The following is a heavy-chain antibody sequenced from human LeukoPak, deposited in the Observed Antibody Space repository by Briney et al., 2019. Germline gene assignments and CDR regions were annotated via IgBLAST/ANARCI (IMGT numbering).Heavy chain of an antibody. V-gene: IGHV3-23*01. CDR3: ARDSGTLDY. J-gene: IGHJ4*02. CDR2: ISGSGGST. D-gene: IGHD3-10*01. Sequence: GGSLRLSCAASGFPFDSYAMSWVRQAPGKVLKWVSAISGSGGSTYYADYVKGRFTISRDNSKNTLYLQMNSLRAEDTAVYYCARDSGTLDYWGQGTLVTVSS. CDR1: GFPFDSYA.